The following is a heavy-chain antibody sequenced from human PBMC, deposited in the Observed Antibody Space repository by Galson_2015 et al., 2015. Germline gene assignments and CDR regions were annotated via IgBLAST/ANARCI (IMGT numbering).Heavy chain of an antibody. V-gene: IGHV3-73*01. Sequence: SLRLSCAGSGFIFSVSEVHWVRQAPGKGLEWVGRIRTKINNYAAASAAPLKGRYTVSRDDLQKTAYLHMDNLKTEDTAVYYCTRMPSTAAASNFDSWGQGTLVTVSS. CDR3: TRMPSTAAASNFDS. CDR2: IRTKINNYAA. CDR1: GFIFSVSE. D-gene: IGHD6-13*01. J-gene: IGHJ4*02.